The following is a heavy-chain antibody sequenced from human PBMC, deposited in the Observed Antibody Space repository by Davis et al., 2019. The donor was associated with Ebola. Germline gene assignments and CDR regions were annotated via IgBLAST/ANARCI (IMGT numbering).Heavy chain of an antibody. J-gene: IGHJ4*02. CDR2: INHSGST. V-gene: IGHV4-34*01. D-gene: IGHD3-3*01. CDR1: GGSFSGYY. Sequence: SQTLSLTCAVYGGSFSGYYWSRIRQPPGKGLEWIGEINHSGSTNYNPSLKSRVTISVDTSKNQFSLKLSSVTAADTAVYYCARVEYYDFWSGGFDYWGQGTLVTVSS. CDR3: ARVEYYDFWSGGFDY.